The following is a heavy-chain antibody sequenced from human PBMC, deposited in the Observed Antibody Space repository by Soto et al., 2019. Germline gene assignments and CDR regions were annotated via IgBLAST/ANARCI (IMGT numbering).Heavy chain of an antibody. CDR1: GGSFSGYY. J-gene: IGHJ6*02. CDR3: ARGRVVVVPAAMFMVYYYGMDV. D-gene: IGHD2-2*01. CDR2: INHSGST. Sequence: SETLSLTCAVYGGSFSGYYWSWIRQPPGKGLEWIEEINHSGSTNYNPSLKSRVTISVDTSKNQFSLKLSSVTAADTAVYYCARGRVVVVPAAMFMVYYYGMDVWGQGTTVTVSS. V-gene: IGHV4-34*01.